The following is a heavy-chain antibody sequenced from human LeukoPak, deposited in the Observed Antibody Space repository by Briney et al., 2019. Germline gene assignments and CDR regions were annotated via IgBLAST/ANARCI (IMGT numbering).Heavy chain of an antibody. D-gene: IGHD3-22*01. CDR2: IDPNSGDT. CDR3: ARFGSTGYSLDY. J-gene: IGHJ4*02. CDR1: GYSFTGYF. V-gene: IGHV1-2*02. Sequence: ASVKVSCKASGYSFTGYFIHWVRQAPGQGLEWMGCIDPNSGDTKYAQKFQGRVSMPRDTSTRTAYMELSRLRSDDTAVYFCARFGSTGYSLDYWGQGTLVTVSS.